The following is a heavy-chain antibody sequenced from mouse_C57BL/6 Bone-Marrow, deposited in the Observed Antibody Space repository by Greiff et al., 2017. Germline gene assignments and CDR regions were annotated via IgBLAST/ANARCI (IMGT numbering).Heavy chain of an antibody. CDR2: IYPRSGNT. J-gene: IGHJ4*01. D-gene: IGHD1-1*01. Sequence: QVQLQQSGAELARPGASVKLSCKASGYTFTSYGISWVKQRTGQGLEWIGEIYPRSGNTYYNEKFKGKATLTADKSSSTAYMELRSLTSEDSAVYFCARAPYYYGSSFYYAMDYWGRGTSVTVSS. V-gene: IGHV1-81*01. CDR3: ARAPYYYGSSFYYAMDY. CDR1: GYTFTSYG.